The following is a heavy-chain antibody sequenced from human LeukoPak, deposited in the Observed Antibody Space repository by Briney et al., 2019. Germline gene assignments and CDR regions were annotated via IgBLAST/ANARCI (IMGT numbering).Heavy chain of an antibody. D-gene: IGHD3-9*01. CDR3: ARLSAALRYFDWPKGPLDY. V-gene: IGHV4-39*01. J-gene: IGHJ4*02. CDR1: GGSISSSSYY. Sequence: SETLSLTCTVSGGSISSSSYYWGWIRQPPGKGLEWIGSIYYSGSTYYNPSLKSRVTISVDTPKNQFSLKLSSVTAADTAVYYCARLSAALRYFDWPKGPLDYWGQGTLVTVSS. CDR2: IYYSGST.